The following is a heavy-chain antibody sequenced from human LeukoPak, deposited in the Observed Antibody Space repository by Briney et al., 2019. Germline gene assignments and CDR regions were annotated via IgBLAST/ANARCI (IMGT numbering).Heavy chain of an antibody. Sequence: ASVKVSCKASGNTFTGYYFHWVRQAPGQGLEWMGWINPNTVGTNSAQKFLGRATLTWDTSISTAYMELNSLTSDDTAVYYCATSDGDFNAGHYYYMGVWGKGTSVTVSS. D-gene: IGHD3-10*01. CDR2: INPNTVGT. V-gene: IGHV1-2*02. CDR3: ATSDGDFNAGHYYYMGV. CDR1: GNTFTGYY. J-gene: IGHJ6*03.